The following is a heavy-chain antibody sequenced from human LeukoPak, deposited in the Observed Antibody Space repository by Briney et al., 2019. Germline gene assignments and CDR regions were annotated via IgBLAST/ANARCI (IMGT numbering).Heavy chain of an antibody. D-gene: IGHD5/OR15-5a*01. CDR3: AKARGSSVYEQFDY. CDR1: GXAFSTYA. CDR2: ISTSGRAT. J-gene: IGHJ4*02. Sequence: GGSLRLSCAASGXAFSTYAMTWVRQAPEKGQQWVSTISTSGRATYYADSVEGRFTISRDNSKNTLYLQMNSLRADDTAVYYCAKARGSSVYEQFDYWGQGTQVTVSP. V-gene: IGHV3-23*01.